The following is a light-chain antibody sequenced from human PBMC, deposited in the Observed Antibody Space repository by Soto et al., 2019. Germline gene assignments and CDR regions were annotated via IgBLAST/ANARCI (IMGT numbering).Light chain of an antibody. CDR2: SYN. Sequence: QTVVTQSPSASGTPGQRVTISCSGGISNIGTNTVNWYQQISGAAPKLLIYSYNERPSGVPDRFSGSKSGTSASLAISGLQSEDEADYYCAAWDDSLNAVVFGGGTQLTVL. J-gene: IGLJ3*02. CDR3: AAWDDSLNAVV. V-gene: IGLV1-44*01. CDR1: ISNIGTNT.